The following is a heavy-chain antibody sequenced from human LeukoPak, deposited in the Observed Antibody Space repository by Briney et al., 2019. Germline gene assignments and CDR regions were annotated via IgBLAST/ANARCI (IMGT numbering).Heavy chain of an antibody. J-gene: IGHJ4*02. V-gene: IGHV3-20*04. D-gene: IGHD3-3*01. Sequence: GGSLRLSCAASGFTFDDYGMSWVRQAPGKGLEWVSGINWNGGSTGYADSVKGRFTISRDNAKNSLYLQMNSLRAEDTALYYCARETPLWSGYYYLAFFDYWGQGTLVTISS. CDR1: GFTFDDYG. CDR3: ARETPLWSGYYYLAFFDY. CDR2: INWNGGST.